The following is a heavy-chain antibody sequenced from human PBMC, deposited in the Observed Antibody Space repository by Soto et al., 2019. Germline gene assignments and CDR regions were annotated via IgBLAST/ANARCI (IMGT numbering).Heavy chain of an antibody. V-gene: IGHV3-21*02. CDR3: VSSVTRATDY. CDR1: GFTFSDYT. CDR2: ISGTRTFI. J-gene: IGHJ4*02. Sequence: EVLLVESGGGLVKPGGSQKLSCATSGFTFSDYTMHWVRQAPGRGLDWVSSISGTRTFIYYADSLKGRFTISRDNAKNSLYLQMNSLTAEDTAVHYCVSSVTRATDYWGQGTLVTVSS.